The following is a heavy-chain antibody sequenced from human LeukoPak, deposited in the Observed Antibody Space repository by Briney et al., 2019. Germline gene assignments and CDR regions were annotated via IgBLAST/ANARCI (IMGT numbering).Heavy chain of an antibody. CDR1: GFTFTSHA. D-gene: IGHD2-21*02. CDR2: ISGSDGST. Sequence: GGSLRLSCAASGFTFTSHAMSWVRQAPGKGLEWVSAISGSDGSTYYADSVKGRFTISRDNSKNTLYLQMNSLSAEDTAVYYCEKDLGGSGDYRPYWGQGSVVTVSS. V-gene: IGHV3-23*01. CDR3: EKDLGGSGDYRPY. J-gene: IGHJ4*02.